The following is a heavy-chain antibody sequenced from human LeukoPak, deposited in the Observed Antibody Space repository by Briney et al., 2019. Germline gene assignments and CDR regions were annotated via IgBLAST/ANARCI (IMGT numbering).Heavy chain of an antibody. CDR2: IYSGGTT. Sequence: GGSLRLSCAASGFTVNSNYMSWVRQAPGKGLEWVSVIYSGGTTYYADSVKGRFTISRDNSKNTLYLQMNSLRAEDTAVYYCARGAPRGSQGWFDPWGQGTLVTVSS. D-gene: IGHD1-26*01. CDR3: ARGAPRGSQGWFDP. J-gene: IGHJ5*02. V-gene: IGHV3-53*01. CDR1: GFTVNSNY.